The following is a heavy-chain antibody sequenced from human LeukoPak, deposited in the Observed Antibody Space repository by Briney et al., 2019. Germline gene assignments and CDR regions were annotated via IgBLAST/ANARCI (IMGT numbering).Heavy chain of an antibody. CDR2: ISYDGSNK. CDR3: AKDGRYYGSGSYFDY. J-gene: IGHJ4*02. Sequence: GGSLRLTCAASGFSFSSYGMHWVRQAPAKGLELVAVISYDGSNKYYADSVKARLTLSSDNSKNSMYLQMNSLRAEDTAVYYCAKDGRYYGSGSYFDYWGQGTLVTVSS. V-gene: IGHV3-30*18. D-gene: IGHD3-10*01. CDR1: GFSFSSYG.